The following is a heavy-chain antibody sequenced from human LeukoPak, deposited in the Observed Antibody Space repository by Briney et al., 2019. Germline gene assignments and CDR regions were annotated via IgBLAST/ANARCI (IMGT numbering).Heavy chain of an antibody. Sequence: SETLSLTCAVSGGSISSNNWWGWVRQPPGKGLEWIGEIYHSGSPNYSPSLKSRVTISVDKSRNHFSLNLSSVTAADTAVYYCAREGEYYDSTLDYWGQGTLVTVSS. CDR3: AREGEYYDSTLDY. J-gene: IGHJ4*02. CDR2: IYHSGSP. D-gene: IGHD3-22*01. V-gene: IGHV4-4*02. CDR1: GGSISSNNW.